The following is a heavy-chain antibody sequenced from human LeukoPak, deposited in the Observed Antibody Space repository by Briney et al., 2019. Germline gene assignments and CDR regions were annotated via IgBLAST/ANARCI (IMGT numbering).Heavy chain of an antibody. CDR1: GFTFSSYA. J-gene: IGHJ4*02. Sequence: GGSLRLSCAASGFTFSSYAMSWVRQAPGKGLEGVSAISGSGGSTYYADSVKGRFTISRDNSKNTLYLQMNSLRAEDTAVYYCAKAEYYYGSGSYLWGQGTLVTVSS. D-gene: IGHD3-10*01. V-gene: IGHV3-23*01. CDR2: ISGSGGST. CDR3: AKAEYYYGSGSYL.